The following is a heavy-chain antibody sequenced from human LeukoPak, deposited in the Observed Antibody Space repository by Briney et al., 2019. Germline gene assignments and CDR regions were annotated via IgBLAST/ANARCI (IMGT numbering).Heavy chain of an antibody. D-gene: IGHD6-19*01. CDR2: INPSGGSA. V-gene: IGHV1-46*01. CDR1: GYTFTSYY. CDR3: ARAEAVALLDY. Sequence: ASVKVSCKASGYTFTSYYMHWVRQAPGQGLEWMGIINPSGGSASYAQKFQGRVTMTRDTSTSTVYMELSSLRSEDTAVYYCARAEAVALLDYWGQGTLVTVSS. J-gene: IGHJ4*02.